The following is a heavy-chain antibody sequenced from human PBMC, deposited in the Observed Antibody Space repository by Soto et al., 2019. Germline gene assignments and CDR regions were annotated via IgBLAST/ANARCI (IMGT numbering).Heavy chain of an antibody. CDR2: IYYSGST. D-gene: IGHD2-2*01. J-gene: IGHJ3*02. V-gene: IGHV4-59*01. CDR3: ARDGGLVGYCSSTSCSGRLAFDI. Sequence: QVQLQESGPGLVKPSETLSLTCTVSGGSISSYYWSWIRQPPGKGLAWIGDIYYSGSTNYNPSLKSRVTISVDTSKNQFSLKLSAVTAADTAVYYCARDGGLVGYCSSTSCSGRLAFDIWGQGTMVTVSS. CDR1: GGSISSYY.